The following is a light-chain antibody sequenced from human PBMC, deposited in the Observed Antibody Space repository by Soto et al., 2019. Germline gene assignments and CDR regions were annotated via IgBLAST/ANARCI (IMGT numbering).Light chain of an antibody. Sequence: DIQMTQSPSTLSGSVGDRVTITCRASQTISSWLAWYQQKPWKAPKLLIYKASTLKSGGPSRFRGSGSGTDFPLTISIRQPDDCATEYCLHYYFNSEAFVQGTKV. CDR2: KAS. V-gene: IGKV1-5*03. CDR1: QTISSW. J-gene: IGKJ1*01. CDR3: LHYYFNSEA.